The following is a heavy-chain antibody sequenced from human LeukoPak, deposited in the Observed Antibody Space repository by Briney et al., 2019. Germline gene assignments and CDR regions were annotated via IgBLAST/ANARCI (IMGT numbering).Heavy chain of an antibody. V-gene: IGHV3-23*01. D-gene: IGHD4/OR15-4a*01. CDR1: GFTFSSYA. CDR3: AKIGANVGF. CDR2: ISGSGGRT. Sequence: GGSLRLSCAASGFTFSSYAMSWVRQAAGRGLEWVSSISGSGGRTYYADSVKGRFTISRDNSKNTLHLQMNSLRAEDTAIYYCAKIGANVGFWGQGNLVTVSS. J-gene: IGHJ4*02.